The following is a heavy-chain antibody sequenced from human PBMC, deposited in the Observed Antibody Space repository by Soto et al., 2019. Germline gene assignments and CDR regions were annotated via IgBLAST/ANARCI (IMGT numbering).Heavy chain of an antibody. D-gene: IGHD3-3*01. CDR3: ARIPFWSGYYTWFDP. Sequence: QVTLKESGPVLVQPTETLTLTCTVSGFSLSNARMGVSWIRQPPGKALEWLANIFSNDEKSYSTSLKSSLTISKDPSKRQVVLTMTNMDPVDTATYYCARIPFWSGYYTWFDPWGQGTLVTVSS. J-gene: IGHJ5*02. CDR2: IFSNDEK. V-gene: IGHV2-26*01. CDR1: GFSLSNARMG.